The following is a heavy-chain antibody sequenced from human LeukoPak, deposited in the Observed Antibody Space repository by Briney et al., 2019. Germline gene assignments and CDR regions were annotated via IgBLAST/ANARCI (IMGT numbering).Heavy chain of an antibody. CDR1: GGTFSSYA. CDR3: AREGGSYHEYYFDY. V-gene: IGHV1-69*13. CDR2: IIPIFGTA. J-gene: IGHJ4*02. Sequence: SVTVSCKASGGTFSSYAISWVRQAPGQGLEWMGGIIPIFGTANYAQTFQGRVTITADESTSTAYMELSSLRSEDTAVYYCAREGGSYHEYYFDYWGQGTLVTVSS. D-gene: IGHD1-26*01.